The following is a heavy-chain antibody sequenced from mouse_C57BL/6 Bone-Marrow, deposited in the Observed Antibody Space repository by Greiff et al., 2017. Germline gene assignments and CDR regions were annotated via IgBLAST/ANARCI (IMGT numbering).Heavy chain of an antibody. V-gene: IGHV1-54*01. CDR3: ASPYYYGSSSWVAY. CDR2: INPGSGGT. J-gene: IGHJ3*01. CDR1: GYAFTNYL. D-gene: IGHD1-1*01. Sequence: VQLQQSGAELVRPGTSVKVSCKASGYAFTNYLIEWVKQRPGQGLEWIGVINPGSGGTNYNEKFKGKATLTADKSSSTAYMQLSSLTSEYSAGDFCASPYYYGSSSWVAYGGQGTLVTVSA.